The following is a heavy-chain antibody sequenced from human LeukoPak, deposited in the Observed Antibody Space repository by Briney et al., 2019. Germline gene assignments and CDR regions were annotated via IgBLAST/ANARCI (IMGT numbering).Heavy chain of an antibody. D-gene: IGHD6-6*01. V-gene: IGHV1-2*02. Sequence: SVKVSCEASGYIFTGYYMHWVRQAPGQGLEWMGWINPNSGGTNYAQKFQGRVTMTRDTSISAAYMELSRLRSDDTAVYYCARDGAARPEYDYWGQGTLVTVSS. CDR3: ARDGAARPEYDY. CDR2: INPNSGGT. J-gene: IGHJ4*02. CDR1: GYIFTGYY.